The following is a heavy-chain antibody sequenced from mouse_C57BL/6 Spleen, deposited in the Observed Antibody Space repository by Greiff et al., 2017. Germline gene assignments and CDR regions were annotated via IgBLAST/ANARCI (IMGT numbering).Heavy chain of an antibody. CDR3: ATYGSSYRYYAMDY. V-gene: IGHV5-16*01. CDR2: INYDGSST. D-gene: IGHD1-1*01. CDR1: GFTFSDYY. Sequence: EVKLMESEGGLVQPGSSMKLSCTASGFTFSDYYMAWVRQVPEKGLEWVANINYDGSSTYYLDSLKSRFIISRDNAKNILYLQMSSLKSEDTATYYCATYGSSYRYYAMDYWGQGTSVTVSS. J-gene: IGHJ4*01.